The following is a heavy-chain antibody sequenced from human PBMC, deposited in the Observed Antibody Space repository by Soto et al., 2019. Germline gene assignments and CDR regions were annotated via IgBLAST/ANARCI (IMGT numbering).Heavy chain of an antibody. CDR2: ISGSGGST. J-gene: IGHJ3*02. V-gene: IGHV3-23*01. Sequence: GRSRTLACRFAGLCISRYALCQFQQDPGKVLEWVSAISGSGGSTYYADSVKGRFTISRDNSKNTLYLQMNSLRAEDTAVYYCAKGSITMIVVVIPHDAFDIWGQGTMVTVSS. CDR3: AKGSITMIVVVIPHDAFDI. CDR1: GLCISRYA. D-gene: IGHD3-22*01.